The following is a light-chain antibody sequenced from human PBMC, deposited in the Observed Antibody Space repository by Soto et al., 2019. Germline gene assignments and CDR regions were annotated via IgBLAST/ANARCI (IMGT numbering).Light chain of an antibody. CDR2: GAS. J-gene: IGKJ2*01. CDR3: QQYGSSPYT. Sequence: EIVLTQSPGTLSLPPGERATLSCRASQDVTSRYLAWYQQKPGQGPRLLIDGASSRATGVPDRFSGSGSGTDFTLTISRLEPEDFAVYYCQQYGSSPYTFGQGTKLEIK. V-gene: IGKV3-20*01. CDR1: QDVTSRY.